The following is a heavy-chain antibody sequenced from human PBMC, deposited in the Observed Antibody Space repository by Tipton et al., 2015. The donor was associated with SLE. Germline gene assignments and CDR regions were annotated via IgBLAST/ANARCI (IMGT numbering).Heavy chain of an antibody. J-gene: IGHJ3*02. CDR3: ARPIVGVAAFHI. D-gene: IGHD1-26*01. CDR1: GGSISSYY. CDR2: IYTSGST. Sequence: TLSLTCTVSGGSISSYYWSWIRQPAGKGLEWIGRIYTSGSTNYNPSLKSRVTMSVDTSKNRFSLKLSSVTAADTAVYFCARPIVGVAAFHIWGPGTMVTVSS. V-gene: IGHV4-4*07.